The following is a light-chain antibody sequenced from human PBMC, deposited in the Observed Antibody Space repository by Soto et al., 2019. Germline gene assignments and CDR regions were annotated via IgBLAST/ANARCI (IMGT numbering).Light chain of an antibody. V-gene: IGLV1-40*01. CDR2: DNN. CDR1: SSNIGAGYD. J-gene: IGLJ1*01. CDR3: QSYDTRLSGYV. Sequence: QSVLTQSPSVSGAPGQRVTLSCTGSSSNIGAGYDAHWYQQLPGAAPKLLIYDNNNRPSGVPDRFSGSKSGASASLAITGLQAEDEADYYCQSYDTRLSGYVFGTGTKVTVL.